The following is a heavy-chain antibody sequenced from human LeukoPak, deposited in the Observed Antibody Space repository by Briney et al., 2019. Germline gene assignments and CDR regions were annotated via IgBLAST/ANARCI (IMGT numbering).Heavy chain of an antibody. Sequence: WASVKDSCTASGYTFTNYTINWVRLAPGQGLEWMGWIDTNTGNPTYAQGFAGRFVFSLDTSVTTTYLQISSLRAEDTAVYYCTRGRDTTGYFVYWGQGTLVTVSS. CDR1: GYTFTNYT. CDR2: IDTNTGNP. J-gene: IGHJ4*02. CDR3: TRGRDTTGYFVY. V-gene: IGHV7-4-1*02. D-gene: IGHD3-22*01.